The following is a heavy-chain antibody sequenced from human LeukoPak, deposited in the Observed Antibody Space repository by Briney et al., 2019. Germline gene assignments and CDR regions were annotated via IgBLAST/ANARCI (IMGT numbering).Heavy chain of an antibody. D-gene: IGHD3-16*01. CDR2: MYYSGST. V-gene: IGHV4-39*07. J-gene: IGHJ4*02. Sequence: SETLSLTCTVSGGSISSDSYYWSWIRQPPGKGLEWIGDMYYSGSTYYNPSLKSRVTISVDTSKNQFSLKLSSVTAADTAVYYCARAMIKGEYYFDYWGQGTLVTVSS. CDR3: ARAMIKGEYYFDY. CDR1: GGSISSDSYY.